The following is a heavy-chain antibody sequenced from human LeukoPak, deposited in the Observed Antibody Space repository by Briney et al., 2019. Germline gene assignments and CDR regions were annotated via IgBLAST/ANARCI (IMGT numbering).Heavy chain of an antibody. CDR3: ARGGSYRIY. J-gene: IGHJ4*02. Sequence: GGSLRLSCAASGFTFSNYWMTCVGQAPGKGLEWVANINEDGREKNYVDSVKGRFTISRDNAKNSLYLHMNSLRAEDTAVYHCARGGSYRIYWGQGTLVTVSS. D-gene: IGHD2-15*01. CDR1: GFTFSNYW. V-gene: IGHV3-7*04. CDR2: INEDGREK.